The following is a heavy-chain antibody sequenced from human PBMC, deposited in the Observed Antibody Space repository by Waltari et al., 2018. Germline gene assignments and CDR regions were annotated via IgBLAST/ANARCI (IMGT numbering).Heavy chain of an antibody. D-gene: IGHD3-3*01. V-gene: IGHV3-23*04. CDR3: ARDLPFTIFGVAPSYGMDV. J-gene: IGHJ6*02. Sequence: EVQLVESGGGLVQPGGSLRLSCAASGFTFSSYAMSWVRQAPGKGREWVSAISGSGGSTYYADSVKGRFTISRDNSKNTLYLQMNSLRAEDTAVYYCARDLPFTIFGVAPSYGMDVWGQGTTVTVSS. CDR1: GFTFSSYA. CDR2: ISGSGGST.